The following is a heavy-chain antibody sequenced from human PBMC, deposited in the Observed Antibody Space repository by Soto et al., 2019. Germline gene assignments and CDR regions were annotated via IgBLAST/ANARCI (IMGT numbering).Heavy chain of an antibody. V-gene: IGHV1-3*01. CDR1: GYTFTSYA. CDR3: ARDIAFDI. Sequence: GASVKVSCKASGYTFTSYAMHWVRQAPGQRLEWMGWINAGNGNRKYSQKFQGRVTITRDTSASTAYMELSSLRSEDTAVYYCARDIAFDIWGQGTMVTVS. CDR2: INAGNGNR. J-gene: IGHJ3*02.